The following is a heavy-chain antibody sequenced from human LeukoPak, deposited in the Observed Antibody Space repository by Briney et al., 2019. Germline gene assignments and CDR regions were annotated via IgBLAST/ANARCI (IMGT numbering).Heavy chain of an antibody. J-gene: IGHJ6*02. CDR2: IYPGDCDT. CDR3: ARLVEQPVFGVANYGMDV. D-gene: IGHD3-3*01. V-gene: IGHV5-51*01. CDR1: GYSFTSYW. Sequence: GESLKISCKGSGYSFTSYWIGWVRQMPGKGLEWMVIIYPGDCDTRYSPSFQGQVTISADKSISTAYLQWSSLKASDTAMYYCARLVEQPVFGVANYGMDVWGQGTTVTVSS.